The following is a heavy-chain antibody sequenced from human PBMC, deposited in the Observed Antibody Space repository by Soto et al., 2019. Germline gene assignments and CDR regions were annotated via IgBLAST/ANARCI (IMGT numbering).Heavy chain of an antibody. J-gene: IGHJ4*02. CDR1: GYTFTNYA. D-gene: IGHD3-10*01. Sequence: QVQLVQSGAEVKKPGASVKVSCKASGYTFTNYAMHWVRQAPGQRLEWMGWINAAIGNTKYSQKFQGSGTITRDTSANTAYMELSSLRSEDTAAYYCARRNVYGSGSYSFDYWGQGTLVTVSS. CDR2: INAAIGNT. V-gene: IGHV1-3*01. CDR3: ARRNVYGSGSYSFDY.